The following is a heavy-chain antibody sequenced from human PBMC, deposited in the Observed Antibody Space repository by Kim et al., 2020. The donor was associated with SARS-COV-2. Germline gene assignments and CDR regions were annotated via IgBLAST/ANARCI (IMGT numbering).Heavy chain of an antibody. D-gene: IGHD2-15*01. CDR3: ANVDIVVMIAAGGY. CDR1: GFTFSSYA. CDR2: ISSSGDTT. Sequence: GGSLRLSCAASGFTFSSYAMSWVRQAPGKGLEWVSAISSSGDTTYYTDSVKGRFTISRDNSKSTLYLQMNSVRAEDTAVYYCANVDIVVMIAAGGYWGQEPWSPSPQ. V-gene: IGHV3-23*01. J-gene: IGHJ4*01.